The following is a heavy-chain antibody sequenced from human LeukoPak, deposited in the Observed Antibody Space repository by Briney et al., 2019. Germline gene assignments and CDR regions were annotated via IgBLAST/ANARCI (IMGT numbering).Heavy chain of an antibody. V-gene: IGHV3-21*01. CDR3: ARDREWVGELSGYFDY. CDR1: GFSFSSSS. D-gene: IGHD3-10*01. CDR2: ISSSSDYI. Sequence: GGSLRLSCAASGFSFSSSSMNWVRQVPGKGLEWVSSISSSSDYIFYADSVKGRFTISRDNAKNSLYLQMNSLRAEDTAVYFCARDREWVGELSGYFDYWGQGTLVTVSS. J-gene: IGHJ4*02.